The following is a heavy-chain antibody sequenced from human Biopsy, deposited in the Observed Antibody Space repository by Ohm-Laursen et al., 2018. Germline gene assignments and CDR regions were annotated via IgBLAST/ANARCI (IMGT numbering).Heavy chain of an antibody. CDR1: GFTFHNYG. J-gene: IGHJ6*02. Sequence: SLRLSCAASGFTFHNYGMQWVRQAPGKGLAWVAFIFYDGRNTYYADSVKGRFTISRDNSRDTLYLQMSSLRAEDTAVYYCAKDRYNYTPIGGFSMDVWGQGTTVTVSS. D-gene: IGHD5-18*01. CDR2: IFYDGRNT. CDR3: AKDRYNYTPIGGFSMDV. V-gene: IGHV3-30*18.